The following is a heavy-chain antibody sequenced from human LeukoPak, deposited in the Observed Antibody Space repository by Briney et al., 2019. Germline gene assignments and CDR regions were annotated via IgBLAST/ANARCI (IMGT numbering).Heavy chain of an antibody. Sequence: GGSLRLSCAPSGFTFRSYAMSWVRQAPGKGLEWVSTITSGGDSTYYADSMKGRFTISRDNSENTLYLQMNSLRAEDAAVYYCAKEFALSSGSVPYIWFDPWGQGTLVTVSS. J-gene: IGHJ5*02. CDR2: ITSGGDST. CDR3: AKEFALSSGSVPYIWFDP. V-gene: IGHV3-23*01. CDR1: GFTFRSYA. D-gene: IGHD3-22*01.